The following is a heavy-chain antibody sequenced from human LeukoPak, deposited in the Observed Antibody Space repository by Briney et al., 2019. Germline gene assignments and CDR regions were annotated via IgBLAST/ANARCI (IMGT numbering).Heavy chain of an antibody. V-gene: IGHV3-48*04. J-gene: IGHJ5*02. D-gene: IGHD1-1*01. Sequence: GGSLRLSCAASGFTFSSYSMNWVRQAPGKGLEWVSYIDFMGTSIYYADSVKGRFTISRDNARNSLYLHMNSLRPEDTAVYYCARMEIALLRGWFDPWGQGTLVTVSS. CDR2: IDFMGTSI. CDR3: ARMEIALLRGWFDP. CDR1: GFTFSSYS.